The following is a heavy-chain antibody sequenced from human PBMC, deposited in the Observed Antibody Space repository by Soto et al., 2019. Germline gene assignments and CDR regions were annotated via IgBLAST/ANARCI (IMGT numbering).Heavy chain of an antibody. CDR2: IIPIFGTA. D-gene: IGHD3-22*01. V-gene: IGHV1-69*13. Sequence: SVKVSCKASGGTFSSYAISWVRQAPGQGLEWMGGIIPIFGTANYAQKFQGRVTITADESTSTAYMELSSLRSEDTAMYYCARGGYYDSSGSRNYHYYGMNVWGQGTTVTVSS. CDR1: GGTFSSYA. J-gene: IGHJ6*02. CDR3: ARGGYYDSSGSRNYHYYGMNV.